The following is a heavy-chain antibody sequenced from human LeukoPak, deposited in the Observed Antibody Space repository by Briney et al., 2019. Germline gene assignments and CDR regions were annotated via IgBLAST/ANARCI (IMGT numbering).Heavy chain of an antibody. J-gene: IGHJ4*02. Sequence: GGSLRLSCAASGFTFSSYAMSWVRQAPGKGLEWVSTVSAGDKTYYADSVKGRFTISRDNSKNTLYLQMNSLSAEDSAVYYCAKVARYTYGREDYWGQGTRVTVYS. CDR1: GFTFSSYA. D-gene: IGHD3-16*02. V-gene: IGHV3-23*01. CDR2: VSAGDKT. CDR3: AKVARYTYGREDY.